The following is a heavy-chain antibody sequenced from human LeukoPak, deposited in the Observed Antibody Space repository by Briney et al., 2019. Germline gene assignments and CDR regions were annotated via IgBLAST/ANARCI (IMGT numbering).Heavy chain of an antibody. V-gene: IGHV3-66*04. CDR2: IYRGGST. CDR1: GFTVSNNY. CDR3: ARQHYYYVSGTYYNYFDY. J-gene: IGHJ4*02. D-gene: IGHD3-10*01. Sequence: GGSLRLSCVVSGFTVSNNYMSWVRQSPGKGPEWVSVIYRGGSTYYADSVKGRFTISRDNSKNTLYLQMNSLRAEDTAVYYCARQHYYYVSGTYYNYFDYWGQGTLVTVSS.